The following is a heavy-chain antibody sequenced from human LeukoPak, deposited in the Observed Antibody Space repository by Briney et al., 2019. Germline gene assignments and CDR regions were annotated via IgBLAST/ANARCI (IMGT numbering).Heavy chain of an antibody. V-gene: IGHV4-34*01. J-gene: IGHJ4*02. CDR3: ASGYDQYYFDY. D-gene: IGHD5-12*01. CDR2: INHSGST. CDR1: GGSFSGYY. Sequence: SETLSLTCAVYGGSFSGYYWSWIRQPPGKGPEWIGEINHSGSTNYNPSLKSRVTISVDTSKNQFSLKLSSVTAADTAVYYCASGYDQYYFDYWGQGTLVTVSS.